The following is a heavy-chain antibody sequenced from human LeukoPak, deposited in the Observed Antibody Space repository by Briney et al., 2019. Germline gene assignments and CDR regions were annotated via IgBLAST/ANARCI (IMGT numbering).Heavy chain of an antibody. Sequence: GGSLRLSCAASGFTFSNYAMSWVRPAPGKGLEWVSAITGSGGNTYYADSVKGRFTISRDNSKNTVFLQMNSLRAEDTAVYYCAKWGDYDVLTGYYVSDYWGQGTLVTVSS. CDR3: AKWGDYDVLTGYYVSDY. CDR1: GFTFSNYA. V-gene: IGHV3-23*01. D-gene: IGHD3-9*01. J-gene: IGHJ4*02. CDR2: ITGSGGNT.